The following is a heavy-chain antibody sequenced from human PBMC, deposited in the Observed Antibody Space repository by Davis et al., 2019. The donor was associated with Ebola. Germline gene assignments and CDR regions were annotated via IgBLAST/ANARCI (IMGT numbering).Heavy chain of an antibody. J-gene: IGHJ5*02. CDR3: ARGITIFGVVKGFDP. Sequence: GGSLRLSCAASGFTFSSYWMSWVRQAPGKGLEWVANIKQDGSEKYYVDSVKGRFTISRDNAKNSLYLQMNSLRAEDTAVYYCARGITIFGVVKGFDPWGQGTLVTVSS. CDR1: GFTFSSYW. D-gene: IGHD3-3*01. CDR2: IKQDGSEK. V-gene: IGHV3-7*03.